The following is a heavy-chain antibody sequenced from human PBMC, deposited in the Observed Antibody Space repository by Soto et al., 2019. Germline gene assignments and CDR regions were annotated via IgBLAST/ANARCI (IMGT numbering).Heavy chain of an antibody. J-gene: IGHJ5*02. CDR1: GGSISSSSYY. D-gene: IGHD3-22*01. CDR2: IYYSGST. V-gene: IGHV4-39*01. Sequence: QLQLQESGPGLVKPSETLSLTCTVSGGSISSSSYYWGWIRQPPGKGLEWIGSIYYSGSTYYNPSLKGRVTISVATSKNQFSLKLSSVTAADTAVYYCARGISGYYHWGQGTLVTVSS. CDR3: ARGISGYYH.